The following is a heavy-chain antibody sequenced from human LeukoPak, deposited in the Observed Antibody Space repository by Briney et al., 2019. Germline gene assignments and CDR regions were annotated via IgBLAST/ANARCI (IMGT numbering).Heavy chain of an antibody. Sequence: PSETLSVICTVSGGSISSYYWSWIRQPPGKGLEWVGYIYYSGSTNYNPSLKSRVTISVDTSKNQFSLKLSSVTAADTAVYYCARSYYYDSSGYRYYNWFDPWGQGTLVTVSS. D-gene: IGHD3-22*01. CDR3: ARSYYYDSSGYRYYNWFDP. CDR2: IYYSGST. J-gene: IGHJ5*02. V-gene: IGHV4-59*01. CDR1: GGSISSYY.